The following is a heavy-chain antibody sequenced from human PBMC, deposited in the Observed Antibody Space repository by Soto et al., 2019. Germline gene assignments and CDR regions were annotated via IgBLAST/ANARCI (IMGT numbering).Heavy chain of an antibody. CDR1: GYTFSNFW. V-gene: IGHV5-51*01. CDR2: IYPGDYET. Sequence: PGESLKISCQCSGYTFSNFWIAWVRQLPGKGLEWMGIIYPGDYETRYSPSFHGKVTISADRSIGTAYLQWSSLEASDSAFYFCARSPRSSPYFDYWGQVALFTVS. J-gene: IGHJ4*02. CDR3: ARSPRSSPYFDY. D-gene: IGHD6-13*01.